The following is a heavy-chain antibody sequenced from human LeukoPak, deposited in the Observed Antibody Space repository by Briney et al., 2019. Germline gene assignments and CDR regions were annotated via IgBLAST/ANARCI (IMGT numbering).Heavy chain of an antibody. CDR3: AKALVAAANSNWFDP. CDR1: GFTFSSYA. V-gene: IGHV3-23*01. CDR2: ISGSGGST. D-gene: IGHD6-13*01. Sequence: GGSLRLSCAASGFTFSSYAMSWVRQAPGKGLEWVSAISGSGGSTYYADSVKGRFTISRDNSKDTLYLQMNSLRAEDTAVYYCAKALVAAANSNWFDPWGQGTLVTVSS. J-gene: IGHJ5*02.